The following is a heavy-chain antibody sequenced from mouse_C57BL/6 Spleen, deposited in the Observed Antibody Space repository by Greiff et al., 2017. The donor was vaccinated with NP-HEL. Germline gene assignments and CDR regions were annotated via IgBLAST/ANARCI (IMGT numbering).Heavy chain of an antibody. CDR3: ARYDYGFDY. V-gene: IGHV1-42*01. D-gene: IGHD2-4*01. CDR2: INPSTGGT. Sequence: EVQLQQSGPELVKPGASVKISCKASGYSFTGYYMNWVKQSPEKSLEWIGEINPSTGGTTYNQKFKAKATLTVDKSSSTAYMQLKSLTSEDSAVYYCARYDYGFDYWGQGTTLTVSS. J-gene: IGHJ2*01. CDR1: GYSFTGYY.